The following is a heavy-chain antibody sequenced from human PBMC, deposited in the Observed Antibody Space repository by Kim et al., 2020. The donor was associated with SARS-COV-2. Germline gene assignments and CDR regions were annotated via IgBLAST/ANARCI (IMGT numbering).Heavy chain of an antibody. Sequence: SVKVSCKASGGTFSSYAISWVRQAPGQGLEWMGGIIPIFGTANYAQKFQGRVTITADESTSTAYMELSSLRSEDTAVYYCASRDSDIVVVPAAIGVYYYYYGMDVWGQGTTVTVSS. CDR1: GGTFSSYA. J-gene: IGHJ6*02. CDR2: IIPIFGTA. CDR3: ASRDSDIVVVPAAIGVYYYYYGMDV. D-gene: IGHD2-2*02. V-gene: IGHV1-69*13.